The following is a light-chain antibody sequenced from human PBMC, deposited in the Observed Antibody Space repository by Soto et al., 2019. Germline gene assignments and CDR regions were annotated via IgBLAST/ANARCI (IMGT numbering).Light chain of an antibody. Sequence: DIQMTQSASTLSGSVGDRVTITCRASQTISSWLAWYQQKPGKAPKLLIYDASGLESGVPSRFSGSGSGTEFTLTISNLQPDDFATYYCQQYNTYPLTFGGGTKVDIK. CDR1: QTISSW. CDR2: DAS. CDR3: QQYNTYPLT. V-gene: IGKV1-5*01. J-gene: IGKJ4*01.